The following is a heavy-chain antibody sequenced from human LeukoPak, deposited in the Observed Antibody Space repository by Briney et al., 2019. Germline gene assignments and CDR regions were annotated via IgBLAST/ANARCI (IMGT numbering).Heavy chain of an antibody. Sequence: GASVKVSCKASGGTFSSYAISWVRQAPGKGLEWMGGFDPEDGETIYAQKFQGRVTMTEDTSTDTAYMELSSLRSEDTAVYYCARDNSVGDVAWWFDPWGQGTLVTVSS. D-gene: IGHD1-26*01. J-gene: IGHJ5*02. CDR3: ARDNSVGDVAWWFDP. V-gene: IGHV1-24*01. CDR1: GGTFSSYA. CDR2: FDPEDGET.